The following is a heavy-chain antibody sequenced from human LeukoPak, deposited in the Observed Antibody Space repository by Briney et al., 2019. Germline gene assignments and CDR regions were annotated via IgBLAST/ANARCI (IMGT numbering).Heavy chain of an antibody. CDR3: AKPYYGSGSPSFGMDV. V-gene: IGHV3-23*01. CDR1: GFTFSSYA. CDR2: ISGSGGST. J-gene: IGHJ6*02. Sequence: PGGSLRLSCAASGFTFSSYAMSWVRQAPGKGLEWVSAISGSGGSTYYADSVKGRFTISRDNSKNTLYLQMNSLRAEDTAVYYCAKPYYGSGSPSFGMDVWGQGTTVTVS. D-gene: IGHD3-10*01.